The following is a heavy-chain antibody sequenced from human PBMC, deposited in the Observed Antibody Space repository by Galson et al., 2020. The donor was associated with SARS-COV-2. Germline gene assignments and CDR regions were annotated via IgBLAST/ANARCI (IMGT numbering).Heavy chain of an antibody. J-gene: IGHJ4*02. D-gene: IGHD6-13*01. CDR1: GGSISSGGYY. CDR2: IYYSGST. V-gene: IGHV4-31*03. Sequence: ETSETLSLTCTVSGGSISSGGYYWSWIRQHPGKGLEWIGYIYYSGSTYYNPSLKSRVTISVDTSKNQFSLKLSSVTAADTAVYYCARDTAAAYFDYWGQGTLVTVSS. CDR3: ARDTAAAYFDY.